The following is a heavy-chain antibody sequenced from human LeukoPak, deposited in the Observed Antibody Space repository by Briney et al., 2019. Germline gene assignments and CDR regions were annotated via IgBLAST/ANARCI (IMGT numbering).Heavy chain of an antibody. Sequence: SETLSLTCAVYGGSFSGYYWSWIRQPPGKGLEWIGEINHSGSTNYNPSLKSRVTISVDTSQNHFSLQLSSVPAADTAVYYCARSIAAAGNWYFDLWGRGTLVTVSS. CDR1: GGSFSGYY. J-gene: IGHJ2*01. D-gene: IGHD6-13*01. V-gene: IGHV4-34*01. CDR3: ARSIAAAGNWYFDL. CDR2: INHSGST.